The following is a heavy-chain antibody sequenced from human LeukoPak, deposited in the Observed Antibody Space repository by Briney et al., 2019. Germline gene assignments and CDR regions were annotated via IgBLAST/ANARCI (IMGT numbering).Heavy chain of an antibody. CDR3: AKGGGSGLYDY. J-gene: IGHJ4*02. CDR2: ISADGNNK. V-gene: IGHV3-30*18. CDR1: GFTFSSYW. D-gene: IGHD3-10*01. Sequence: GGSLRLSCAASGFTFSSYWMSWVRQAPGKGLEWVATISADGNNKHYADSVKGRFTISRDNSKNTQYLQMNSLRAEDTAVYYCAKGGGSGLYDYWGQGTLVTVSS.